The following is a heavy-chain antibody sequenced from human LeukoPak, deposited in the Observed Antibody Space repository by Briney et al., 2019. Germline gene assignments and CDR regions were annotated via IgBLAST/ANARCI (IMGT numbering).Heavy chain of an antibody. J-gene: IGHJ4*02. CDR2: ISGSGGST. CDR1: GFTFSSYA. V-gene: IGHV3-23*01. CDR3: AKRTRITMIVVAAYFDY. D-gene: IGHD3-22*01. Sequence: GGSLRLSCAASGFTFSSYAISWVRQAPGKGLEWVSAISGSGGSTYYADSVKGRFTISRDNSKNTLYLQMNSLRAEDTAVYYCAKRTRITMIVVAAYFDYWGQGTLVTVSS.